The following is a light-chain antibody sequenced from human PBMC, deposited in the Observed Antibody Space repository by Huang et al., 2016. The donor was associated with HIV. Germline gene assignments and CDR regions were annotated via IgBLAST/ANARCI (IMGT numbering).Light chain of an antibody. V-gene: IGKV1-9*01. Sequence: IQLTQSPSSLSASVGDRVTITCRASQDISRNLAWYQQKPGKAPNLLIYAASTLESGVPSRFSGSGSGTDFTLTINNLQPEDFVTYYCLQLNSYPGTFGPGTNVDV. J-gene: IGKJ3*01. CDR3: LQLNSYPGT. CDR2: AAS. CDR1: QDISRN.